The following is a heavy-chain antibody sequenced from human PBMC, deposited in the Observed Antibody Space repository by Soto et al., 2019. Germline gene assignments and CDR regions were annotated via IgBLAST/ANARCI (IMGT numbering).Heavy chain of an antibody. V-gene: IGHV1-18*01. Sequence: GASVKVSCKSAGWTFSIYTVSWVRQAPGQGLEWMGWISPYHGNTNYAQKLQGRVTMTTDTSTSTAYMELRSLRSDDTAVYYCARDRHPFTIFGVADHCFDYWGQGTLVPVSP. D-gene: IGHD3-3*01. CDR2: ISPYHGNT. CDR1: GWTFSIYT. CDR3: ARDRHPFTIFGVADHCFDY. J-gene: IGHJ4*02.